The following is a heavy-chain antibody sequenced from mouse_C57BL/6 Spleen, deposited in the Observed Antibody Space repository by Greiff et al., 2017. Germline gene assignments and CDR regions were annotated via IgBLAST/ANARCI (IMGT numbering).Heavy chain of an antibody. V-gene: IGHV1-82*01. CDR3: ARFTTVVAMDY. CDR1: GYAFSSSW. D-gene: IGHD1-1*01. CDR2: IYPGDGDT. Sequence: QVQLQQSGPELVKPGASVKISCKASGYAFSSSWMNWVKQRPGKGLEWIGRIYPGDGDTNYNGKFKGKATLTADKSSSTAYMQLSSLTSEDSAVYCCARFTTVVAMDYWGQGTSVTVSS. J-gene: IGHJ4*01.